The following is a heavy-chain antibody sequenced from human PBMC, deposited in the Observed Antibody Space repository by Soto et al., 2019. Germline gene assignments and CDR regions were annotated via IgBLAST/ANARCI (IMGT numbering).Heavy chain of an antibody. CDR1: GGSISSYY. CDR3: ARVISSSWFEVGRGMDV. D-gene: IGHD6-13*01. V-gene: IGHV4-59*01. Sequence: PSETLSLTCTVSGGSISSYYWSWIRQPPGKGLEWIGYIYYSGSTNYNPSLKSRVTISVDTSKNQFSLKLGSVTAADTAVYYCARVISSSWFEVGRGMDVWGQGTTVTVSS. CDR2: IYYSGST. J-gene: IGHJ6*02.